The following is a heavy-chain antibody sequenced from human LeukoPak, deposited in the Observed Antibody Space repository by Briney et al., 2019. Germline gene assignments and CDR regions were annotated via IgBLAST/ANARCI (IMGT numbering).Heavy chain of an antibody. CDR1: GFTFSTYT. CDR2: ILVSGGK. D-gene: IGHD3-10*01. CDR3: AKDRIYADGLWDFDY. J-gene: IGHJ4*02. Sequence: GGSLRLSCKASGFTFSTYTMSWVRQAPGEGLKWVSGILVSGGKYYADSVKGRFTISRDNSKNTLYIQMNSLRADDTAVYYCAKDRIYADGLWDFDYWGQGTLVTVSS. V-gene: IGHV3-23*01.